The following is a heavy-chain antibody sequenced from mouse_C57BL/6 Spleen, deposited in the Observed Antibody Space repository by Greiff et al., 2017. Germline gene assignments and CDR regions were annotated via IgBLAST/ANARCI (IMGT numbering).Heavy chain of an antibody. CDR3: ARKRGYDYDDGWFAY. D-gene: IGHD2-4*01. Sequence: VQLQQPGAELVKPGASVKLSCKASGYTFTSYWMQWVKQRPGQGLEWIGEIDPSDSYTNYNQKFKGKATLTVDTSSSTAYMQLSSLTSEDSAVYYCARKRGYDYDDGWFAYWGQGTLVTVSA. J-gene: IGHJ3*01. V-gene: IGHV1-50*01. CDR1: GYTFTSYW. CDR2: IDPSDSYT.